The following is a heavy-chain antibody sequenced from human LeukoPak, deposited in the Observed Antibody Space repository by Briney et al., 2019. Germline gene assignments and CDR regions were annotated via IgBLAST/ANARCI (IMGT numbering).Heavy chain of an antibody. CDR2: IYSGGST. D-gene: IGHD4-17*01. CDR1: GFTVSSNY. V-gene: IGHV3-66*01. Sequence: GGSLRLSCAASGFTVSSNYISWVRQAPGKGLEWVSVIYSGGSTYYADFVKARFTISRDNSKSTLFLQMNNLRAEDTAVYFCARLGTTVTHFDYWGQGTLVTVSS. CDR3: ARLGTTVTHFDY. J-gene: IGHJ4*02.